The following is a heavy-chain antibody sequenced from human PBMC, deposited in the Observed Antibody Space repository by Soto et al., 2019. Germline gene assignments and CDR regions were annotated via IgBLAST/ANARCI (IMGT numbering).Heavy chain of an antibody. CDR1: GFTFNTYG. V-gene: IGHV3-33*08. Sequence: QVQLVESGGGVVQPGGSLRLSCSTSGFTFNTYGMHWVRQAPGKGLEWVAIIWYDGSNKYYADSVKGRFTISRDNSKNTLYLQLNRLRAEDAALNYCARADCTGSYCYSWPFNYGVDVW. D-gene: IGHD2-8*02. J-gene: IGHJ6*01. CDR2: IWYDGSNK. CDR3: ARADCTGSYCYSWPFNYGVDV.